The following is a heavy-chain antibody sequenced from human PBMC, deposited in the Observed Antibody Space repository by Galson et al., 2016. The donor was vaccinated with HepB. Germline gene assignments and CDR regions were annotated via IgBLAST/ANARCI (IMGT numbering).Heavy chain of an antibody. V-gene: IGHV3-74*03. CDR1: GFTFSRFW. J-gene: IGHJ4*02. D-gene: IGHD3-16*01. CDR2: INSDVTTT. CDR3: ATVSGPLDY. Sequence: SLRLSCAASGFTFSRFWMHWVRQAPGKGLVWVSRINSDVTTTTYADSVKGRFTITRDNAKNTLYLQMNSLRAEDTAFYYCATVSGPLDYWGQGTLVTVSS.